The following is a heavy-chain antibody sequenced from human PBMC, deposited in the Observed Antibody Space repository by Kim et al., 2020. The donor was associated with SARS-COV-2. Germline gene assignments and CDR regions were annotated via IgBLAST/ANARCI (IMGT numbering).Heavy chain of an antibody. CDR3: AVDREIFGYHWFEP. V-gene: IGHV7-4-1*02. J-gene: IGHJ5*02. CDR1: GYTFTSYA. D-gene: IGHD3-3*01. Sequence: ASVKVSCKASGYTFTSYAMNWVRQAPGQGLEWMGWINTNTGNPTYAQGFTGRFVFSLATSVSTAYLQLSSLKAEDPPGYYCAVDREIFGYHWFEPWCPGT. CDR2: INTNTGNP.